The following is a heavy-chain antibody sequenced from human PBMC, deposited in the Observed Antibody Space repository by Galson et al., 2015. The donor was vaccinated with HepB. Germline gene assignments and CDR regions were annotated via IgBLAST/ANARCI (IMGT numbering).Heavy chain of an antibody. CDR2: IWYDGSNK. V-gene: IGHV3-33*08. D-gene: IGHD3-10*01. CDR3: SRGSRGWIWFGEFLFDD. CDR1: GFTFSSYG. J-gene: IGHJ4*02. Sequence: SLRLSCAASGFTFSSYGMHWVRQAPGKGLEWVAVIWYDGSNKYYADSVKGRFTISRDNSKNTLYLQMNSLRAEDTAGYYCSRGSRGWIWFGEFLFDDWGQGTLVTVSS.